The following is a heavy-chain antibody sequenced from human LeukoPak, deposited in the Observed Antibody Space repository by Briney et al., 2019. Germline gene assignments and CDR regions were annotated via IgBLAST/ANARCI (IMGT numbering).Heavy chain of an antibody. CDR3: ASGVTMTTVTIFDY. CDR2: VSDSGAST. Sequence: GGSLRLSCAASGFTFSSYAMSWVRQAPGKGLEWVSGVSDSGASTYYADSVKGRFTISRDNSKNTLYLQMNSLRAEDTAVYYCASGVTMTTVTIFDYWGQGTLVTVSS. D-gene: IGHD4-17*01. V-gene: IGHV3-23*01. CDR1: GFTFSSYA. J-gene: IGHJ4*02.